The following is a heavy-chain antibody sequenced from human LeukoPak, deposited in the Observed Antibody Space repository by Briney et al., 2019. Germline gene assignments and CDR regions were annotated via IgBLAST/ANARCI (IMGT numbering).Heavy chain of an antibody. V-gene: IGHV3-30*07. CDR2: XXIDERSV. D-gene: IGHD5-12*01. J-gene: IGHJ4*02. CDR1: XXXXXXXX. Sequence: LXXSCAAXXXXXXXXXMSWXRXAXGXXLXXVXXXXIDERSVFCADSVQGRFIISRDNSKTTLYLQMNNLRPEDTALYYCAREALGYRGYDPDYFDSWGQGTLVIVSS. CDR3: AREALGYRGYDPDYFDS.